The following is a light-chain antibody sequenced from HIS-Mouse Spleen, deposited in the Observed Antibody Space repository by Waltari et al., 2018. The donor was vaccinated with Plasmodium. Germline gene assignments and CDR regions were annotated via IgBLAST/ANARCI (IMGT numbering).Light chain of an antibody. CDR3: VLYMGSGIWV. CDR1: QSVSSSY. J-gene: IGKJ4*01. Sequence: EIVLTQSPGTLSLSPGESATLSCRASQSVSSSYLAWYQQKPGQAPRLLIYGASSRATGIPDRFSGSGSGTDFTLTITGAQADDESDYYCVLYMGSGIWVFGGGTK. CDR2: GAS. V-gene: IGKV3-20*01.